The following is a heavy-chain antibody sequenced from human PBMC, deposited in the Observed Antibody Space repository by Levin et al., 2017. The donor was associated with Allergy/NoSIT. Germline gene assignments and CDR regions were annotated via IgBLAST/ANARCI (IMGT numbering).Heavy chain of an antibody. CDR2: INTNTGNP. V-gene: IGHV7-4-1*02. J-gene: IGHJ5*02. CDR3: ARDRGYDYGDQFRLNWFDP. CDR1: GYTFTSYA. Sequence: SGESLKISCKASGYTFTSYAMNWVRQAPGQGLEWMGWINTNTGNPTYAQGFTGRFVFSLDTSVSTAYLQISSLKAEDTAVYYCARDRGYDYGDQFRLNWFDPWGQGTLVTVSS. D-gene: IGHD4-17*01.